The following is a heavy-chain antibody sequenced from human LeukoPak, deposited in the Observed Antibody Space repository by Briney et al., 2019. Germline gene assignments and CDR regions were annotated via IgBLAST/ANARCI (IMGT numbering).Heavy chain of an antibody. J-gene: IGHJ4*02. Sequence: ASVKVSFKASGGTFSSYAICWVRQAPGQGLEWMGWINTNTGNPTYAQGFTGRFVFSLDTSVSTAYLQISSLKAEDTAVYYCARDLAPYYYDSSGYSDYWGQGTLVTVSS. CDR2: INTNTGNP. V-gene: IGHV7-4-1*02. CDR3: ARDLAPYYYDSSGYSDY. D-gene: IGHD3-22*01. CDR1: GGTFSSYA.